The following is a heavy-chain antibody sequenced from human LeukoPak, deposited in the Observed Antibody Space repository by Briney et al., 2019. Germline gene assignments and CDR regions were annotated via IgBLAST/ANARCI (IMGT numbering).Heavy chain of an antibody. CDR2: INHSGST. Sequence: PSETLSLTGAVYGVSFSGYYWSWIRQPPGKGREWRGEINHSGSTNYNPSLKSRVTISVDTSKNQFSLKLSSVTAADTAVYYCARHPPYYYDSGGYYLDAFDIWGQGTMVTVSS. J-gene: IGHJ3*02. V-gene: IGHV4-34*01. CDR3: ARHPPYYYDSGGYYLDAFDI. CDR1: GVSFSGYY. D-gene: IGHD3-22*01.